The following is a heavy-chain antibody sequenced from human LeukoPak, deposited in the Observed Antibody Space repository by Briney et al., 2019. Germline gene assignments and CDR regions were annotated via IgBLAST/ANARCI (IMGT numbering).Heavy chain of an antibody. CDR3: AKSGGGGGYYYYYMDV. CDR2: ISWNSGSI. J-gene: IGHJ6*03. CDR1: GFTFDDYA. Sequence: GGSLRLSCAASGFTFDDYAMHWVRQAPGKGREWVSGISWNSGSIVYADFVKGPLTIPRDNAKNSLYMQMNSLRAEDMALYYCAKSGGGGGYYYYYMDVWGKGTTVTVSS. V-gene: IGHV3-9*03. D-gene: IGHD3-16*01.